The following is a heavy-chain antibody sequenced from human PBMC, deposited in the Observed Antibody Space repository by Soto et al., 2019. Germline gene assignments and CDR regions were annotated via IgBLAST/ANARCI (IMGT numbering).Heavy chain of an antibody. Sequence: GGSLRLSCAASGFTVSSNYMSWVRQAPGKGLEWVSVIYSGGSTYYADSVKGRFTISRHNSKNTLYLQMNSLRAEDTAVYYCTRMTGYYGSGSHYYYYMDVWGKGTTVTVSS. D-gene: IGHD3-10*01. V-gene: IGHV3-53*04. CDR3: TRMTGYYGSGSHYYYYMDV. J-gene: IGHJ6*03. CDR1: GFTVSSNY. CDR2: IYSGGST.